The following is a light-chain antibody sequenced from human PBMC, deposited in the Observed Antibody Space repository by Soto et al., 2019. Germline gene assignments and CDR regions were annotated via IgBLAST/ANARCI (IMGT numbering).Light chain of an antibody. J-gene: IGLJ1*01. V-gene: IGLV2-14*01. CDR3: FSYTSSGTYV. Sequence: QSALTQPASLSGSPGQSITISCTGTSSDVGNYKYVSWYQQHPGKAPKLRIYEVSNRPSGVSNRFSGSKSGNTASLTISGLQAEDETDYYCFSYTSSGTYVFGTGTKVTVL. CDR1: SSDVGNYKY. CDR2: EVS.